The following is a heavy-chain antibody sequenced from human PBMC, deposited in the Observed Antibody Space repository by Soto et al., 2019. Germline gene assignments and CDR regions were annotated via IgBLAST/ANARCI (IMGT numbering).Heavy chain of an antibody. J-gene: IGHJ5*02. V-gene: IGHV4-34*01. D-gene: IGHD3-10*01. CDR2: INHSGST. CDR3: ARGGRARRGWFDP. Sequence: PSETLSLTCAVYGGSFSDYSWNWIRQPPGKGLEWIGEINHSGSTNYNPSLKTRVTISVDTSKNQFSLKLSSVTAADTAVYYCARGGRARRGWFDPWGQGTLVTVSS. CDR1: GGSFSDYS.